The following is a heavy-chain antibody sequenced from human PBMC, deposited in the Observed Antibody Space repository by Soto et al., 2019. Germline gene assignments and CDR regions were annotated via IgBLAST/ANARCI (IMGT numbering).Heavy chain of an antibody. CDR3: ARDVYYYDSSGYIY. CDR2: IWYDGSNK. V-gene: IGHV3-33*01. D-gene: IGHD3-22*01. J-gene: IGHJ4*02. Sequence: QVQLVESGGGVVQPGRSLRLSCAASGFTFSSYGMHWVRQAPGKGLEWVAVIWYDGSNKYYADSVKGRFTISRDNSKNTLYLQMISLRAEDTAVYYCARDVYYYDSSGYIYWGQGTLVTVSS. CDR1: GFTFSSYG.